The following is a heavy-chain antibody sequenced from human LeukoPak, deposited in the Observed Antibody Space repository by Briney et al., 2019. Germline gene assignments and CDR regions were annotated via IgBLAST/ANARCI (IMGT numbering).Heavy chain of an antibody. CDR2: INWNSGTI. CDR1: GFTFDDYA. CDR3: AKDMSSSGYFPLFDY. V-gene: IGHV3-9*01. J-gene: IGHJ4*02. Sequence: SLRLSCAASGFTFDDYAMHWVRQAPGKGLEWVSGINWNSGTIDYADSVKGRFTISRDNAKNSLYLQMNSLRVEDTALYYCAKDMSSSGYFPLFDYWGQGTLVTVSS. D-gene: IGHD3-22*01.